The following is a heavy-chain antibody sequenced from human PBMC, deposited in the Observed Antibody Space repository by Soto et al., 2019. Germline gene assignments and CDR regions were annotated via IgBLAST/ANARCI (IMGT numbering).Heavy chain of an antibody. Sequence: SETLSLTCAVSGVSLTSGNWWTWVRQSPQRRLEYIGEIFNDGTANYYPSFERRVAMAVDTARNQLSLYLTSVTAADTAVYFCARLVYDTRLNYIYFDFWGPGTLVTVSS. CDR1: GVSLTSGNW. D-gene: IGHD3-10*01. V-gene: IGHV4-4*02. CDR3: ARLVYDTRLNYIYFDF. CDR2: IFNDGTA. J-gene: IGHJ4*02.